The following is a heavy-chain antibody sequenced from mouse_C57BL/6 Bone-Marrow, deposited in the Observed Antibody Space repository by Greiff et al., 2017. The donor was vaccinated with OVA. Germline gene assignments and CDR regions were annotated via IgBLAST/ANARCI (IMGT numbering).Heavy chain of an antibody. CDR3: ARLDAMDY. Sequence: EVQLVESGGGLVQPGGSLKLSCAASGFTFSDFYMYWIRQTPEKRLEWVAYISNGGGSTYYPDTVKGRFTISSDNAKNTLYLQMSRLKSEETAMYYCARLDAMDYWGEGTSVTVSS. J-gene: IGHJ4*01. V-gene: IGHV5-12*01. CDR1: GFTFSDFY. CDR2: ISNGGGST.